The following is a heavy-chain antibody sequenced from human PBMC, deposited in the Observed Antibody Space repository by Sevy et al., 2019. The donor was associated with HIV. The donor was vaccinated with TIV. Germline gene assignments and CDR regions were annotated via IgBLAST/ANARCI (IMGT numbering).Heavy chain of an antibody. D-gene: IGHD1-26*01. CDR3: AKERGGSYIPYFYGMDV. V-gene: IGHV3-30*18. CDR1: GFTFRNYG. Sequence: GGSLRLSCIASGFTFRNYGIHWVRQAPGKGLDWVAVMGYDGSDKYYADSVKGRFTISRDNSKNTLFLQMNSLRVEDTAVYYCAKERGGSYIPYFYGMDVWGQGTAVTVSS. CDR2: MGYDGSDK. J-gene: IGHJ6*02.